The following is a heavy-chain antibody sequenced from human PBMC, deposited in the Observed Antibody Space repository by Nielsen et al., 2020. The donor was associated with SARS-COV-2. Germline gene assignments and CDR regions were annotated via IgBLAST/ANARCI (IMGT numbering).Heavy chain of an antibody. CDR3: ARNRWFGESRYGMDV. J-gene: IGHJ6*02. CDR2: IYYSGNT. V-gene: IGHV4-59*01. Sequence: GSLRLSCTVSGGSISSYYWSWIRQPPGKGLEWIGYIYYSGNTNYNPSLKSRVTISVDTSKNQFSLKLSSVTAADTAVYSCARNRWFGESRYGMDVWGQGTTVTVSS. CDR1: GGSISSYY. D-gene: IGHD3-10*01.